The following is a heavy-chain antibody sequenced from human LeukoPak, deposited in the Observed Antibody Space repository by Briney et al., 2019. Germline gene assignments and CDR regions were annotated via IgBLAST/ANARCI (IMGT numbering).Heavy chain of an antibody. D-gene: IGHD6-13*01. CDR1: GFTFDDYA. V-gene: IGHV3-9*01. CDR2: ISWNSGSI. J-gene: IGHJ4*02. Sequence: GGSLRLSCAASGFTFDDYAMHWVRQAPGRGLEWVSGISWNSGSIGYADSVKGRFTISRDNAKNSLYLQMNSLRAEDTALYYCAGVSAAAGTNYWGQGTLVTVSS. CDR3: AGVSAAAGTNY.